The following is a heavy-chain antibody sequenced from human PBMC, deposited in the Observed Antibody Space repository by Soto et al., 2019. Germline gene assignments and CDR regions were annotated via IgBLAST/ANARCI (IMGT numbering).Heavy chain of an antibody. CDR1: GFTFSDYY. Sequence: QVQLVASGGGLVKPGGSLRLSCAGSGFTFSDYYMSWIRQVPGKGLEWVSYISSSGSAIYYADSVKGRFTISRDNAKNSVSLQMNSLRAEDTAVYYCARGGGLYCSDISCYPYYFDYWGQGALVTVSS. J-gene: IGHJ4*02. D-gene: IGHD2-15*01. CDR3: ARGGGLYCSDISCYPYYFDY. V-gene: IGHV3-11*01. CDR2: ISSSGSAI.